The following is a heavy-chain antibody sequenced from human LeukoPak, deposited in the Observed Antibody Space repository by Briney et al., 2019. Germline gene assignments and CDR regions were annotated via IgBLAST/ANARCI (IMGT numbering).Heavy chain of an antibody. D-gene: IGHD1-26*01. J-gene: IGHJ4*02. CDR2: INPNSGGT. CDR3: ARDHKSGSYFKVRYPDY. Sequence: GASVKVSCKASGYTFTSYGISWVRQAPGQGLEWMGWINPNSGGTNYAQKFQGRVTMTRDTSISTAYMELSRLRSDDTAVYYCARDHKSGSYFKVRYPDYWGQGILVTVSS. CDR1: GYTFTSYG. V-gene: IGHV1-2*02.